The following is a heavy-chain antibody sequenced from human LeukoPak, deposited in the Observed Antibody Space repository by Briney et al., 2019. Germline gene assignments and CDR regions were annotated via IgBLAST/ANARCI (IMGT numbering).Heavy chain of an antibody. V-gene: IGHV3-15*01. J-gene: IGHJ4*02. D-gene: IGHD2-15*01. CDR1: GFTFSNAW. CDR2: MKSKTDGGTT. CDR3: TTVTRRYCSGGSCYEYYFDY. Sequence: SGGSLRLSCAASGFTFSNAWMGWVRQAPGKGLEWVGRMKSKTDGGTTDYAAPVKGRFTISRDDSKNTLYLQMNSLKTEDTAVYYCTTVTRRYCSGGSCYEYYFDYWGQGTLVTVSS.